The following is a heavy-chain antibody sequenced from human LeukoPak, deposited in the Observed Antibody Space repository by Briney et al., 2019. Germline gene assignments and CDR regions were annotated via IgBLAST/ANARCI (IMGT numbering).Heavy chain of an antibody. CDR2: INPSGGST. V-gene: IGHV1-46*01. CDR3: ARRFYDSSGYDH. CDR1: GYTFTSYY. J-gene: IGHJ4*02. D-gene: IGHD3-22*01. Sequence: ASVKVSCKASGYTFTSYYMHWVRQAPGQGLEWMGIINPSGGSTSYAQKFQGRVTITADESTSTAYMELSSLRSEDTAVYYCARRFYDSSGYDHWGQGTLVTVSS.